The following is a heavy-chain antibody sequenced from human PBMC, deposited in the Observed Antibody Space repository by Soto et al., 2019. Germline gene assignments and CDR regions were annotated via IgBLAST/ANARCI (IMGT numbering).Heavy chain of an antibody. CDR3: ARGVKSRAYSRWFDP. J-gene: IGHJ5*02. D-gene: IGHD2-15*01. Sequence: QVQLVQSGAEVKKPGASVKVSCKASGNSFTSYDINWVRQDTGQGLEYLGWMNPNSGNTAYVQKFQGRVTMTWDTSITTDYNKLSGLRSEDTAVYFCARGVKSRAYSRWFDPWCQGTLVTVSS. V-gene: IGHV1-8*01. CDR2: MNPNSGNT. CDR1: GNSFTSYD.